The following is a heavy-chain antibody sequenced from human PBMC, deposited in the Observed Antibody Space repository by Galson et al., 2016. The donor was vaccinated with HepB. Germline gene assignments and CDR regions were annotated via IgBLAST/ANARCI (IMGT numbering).Heavy chain of an antibody. Sequence: SLRLSCAASGFTFSSYSMNWVRQAPGKGLEWVSYISSSSSTIYYADSVKGRFTISRDNAKNSLYLQMNSLRDEDTAVYYCARDSSAGDLDYYYYHGMDVWGQGTTVTVSS. CDR2: ISSSSSTI. CDR3: ARDSSAGDLDYYYYHGMDV. V-gene: IGHV3-48*02. J-gene: IGHJ6*02. CDR1: GFTFSSYS. D-gene: IGHD2-21*02.